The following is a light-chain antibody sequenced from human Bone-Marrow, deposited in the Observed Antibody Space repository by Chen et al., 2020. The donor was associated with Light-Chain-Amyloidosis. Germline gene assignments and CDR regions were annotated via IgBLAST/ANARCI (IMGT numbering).Light chain of an antibody. CDR1: SGSIATNY. Sequence: NFMLTQPHSVSESPGKTVIISCTRSSGSIATNYVQWYQQRPGSSPTTVIYEAVQRPSGVPYRFSGSIDRSSNSASLTISGLKTEDEADYDCQSYQGSSQGVFGGGTKLTVL. V-gene: IGLV6-57*01. CDR3: QSYQGSSQGV. CDR2: EAV. J-gene: IGLJ3*02.